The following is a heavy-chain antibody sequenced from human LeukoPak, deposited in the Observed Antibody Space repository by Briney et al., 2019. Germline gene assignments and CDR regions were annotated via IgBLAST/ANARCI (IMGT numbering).Heavy chain of an antibody. D-gene: IGHD6-19*01. CDR2: FDPEDGET. Sequence: ASVKVSCKVPGYTLTELSMHWVRQAPGKGLEWMGGFDPEDGETIYAQKFQGRVTMTEDTSTDTAYMELSSLRSEDTAVYYCATDYGIAVAGKSLYYGMDVWGQGTTVTVSS. CDR1: GYTLTELS. J-gene: IGHJ6*02. V-gene: IGHV1-24*01. CDR3: ATDYGIAVAGKSLYYGMDV.